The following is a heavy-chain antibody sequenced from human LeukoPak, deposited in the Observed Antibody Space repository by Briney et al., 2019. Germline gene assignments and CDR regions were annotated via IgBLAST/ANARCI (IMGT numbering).Heavy chain of an antibody. V-gene: IGHV3-7*01. CDR2: IRQDESER. J-gene: IGHJ6*03. Sequence: GGSLRLSCAASGFTFFNTWMTWVRQSPGKGPEWVANIRQDESERYLADSVKGRFTISRDNARKSVYLHMSSLRAEDTALYYCARLSAYYYGSYFYYYMDVWGKGTTVTVSS. D-gene: IGHD3-10*01. CDR3: ARLSAYYYGSYFYYYMDV. CDR1: GFTFFNTW.